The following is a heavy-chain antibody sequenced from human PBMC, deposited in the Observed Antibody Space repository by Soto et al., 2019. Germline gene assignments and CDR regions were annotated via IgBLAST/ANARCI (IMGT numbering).Heavy chain of an antibody. D-gene: IGHD5-18*01. CDR2: IYSGGSA. J-gene: IGHJ4*02. CDR1: GFTVSSNY. CDR3: ARHGYSYGGGYFDY. Sequence: EVQLVESGGGLVQPGGSLRLSCAASGFTVSSNYMSWVRQAPGKGLEWVSVIYSGGSAYYADSVKGRFTISRDNSKNTLYIEMNSLGAEDTAVYYCARHGYSYGGGYFDYWGQGTLVTVSS. V-gene: IGHV3-66*04.